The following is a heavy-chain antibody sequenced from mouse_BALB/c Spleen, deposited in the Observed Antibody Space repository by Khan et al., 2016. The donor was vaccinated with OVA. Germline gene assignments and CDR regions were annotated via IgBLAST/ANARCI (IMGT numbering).Heavy chain of an antibody. CDR1: GFTFSSFT. V-gene: IGHV5-9*03. CDR3: ARSNYGPFAY. J-gene: IGHJ3*01. Sequence: EVELVESGGGLVKPGGSLKLSCAASGFTFSSFTMSWVRQTPEKRLEWVASISSAGDNNYYPDSVKGRFTISRDNAKNNLYLQMSSLRSEDTALYYCARSNYGPFAYWGQGTLVTVSA. D-gene: IGHD1-1*02. CDR2: ISSAGDNN.